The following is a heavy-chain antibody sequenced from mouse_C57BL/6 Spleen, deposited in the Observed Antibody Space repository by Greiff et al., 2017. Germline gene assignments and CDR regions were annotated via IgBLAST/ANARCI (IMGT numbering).Heavy chain of an antibody. V-gene: IGHV2-6-1*01. CDR3: ARHRDYYGSSYDAMDY. CDR2: IWSDGST. D-gene: IGHD1-1*01. Sequence: VMLVESGPGLVAPSQSLSITCTVSGFSLTSYGVHWVRQPPGKGLEWLVVIWSDGSTTYNSALKSRLSISKDNSKSQVFLKMNSLQTDDTAMYYCARHRDYYGSSYDAMDYWGQGTSVTVSS. CDR1: GFSLTSYG. J-gene: IGHJ4*01.